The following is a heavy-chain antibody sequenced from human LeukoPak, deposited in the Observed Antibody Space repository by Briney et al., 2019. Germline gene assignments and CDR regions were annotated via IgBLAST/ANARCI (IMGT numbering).Heavy chain of an antibody. J-gene: IGHJ5*02. D-gene: IGHD4-17*01. CDR3: ATMTTVTSRFDP. V-gene: IGHV4-31*03. CDR1: GGSISSGGCY. Sequence: SETLSLTCTVSGGSISSGGCYWSWIRQHPGKGLEWIGYIYYSGSTYYNPSLKSRVTISVDTSKNQFSLKLSSVTAADTAVYYCATMTTVTSRFDPWGQGTLVTVSS. CDR2: IYYSGST.